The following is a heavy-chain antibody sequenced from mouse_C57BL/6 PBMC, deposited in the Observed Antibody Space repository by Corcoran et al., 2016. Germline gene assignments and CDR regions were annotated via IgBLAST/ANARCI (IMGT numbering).Heavy chain of an antibody. Sequence: EVQLQQSGPELVKPGASVKISCKASGYTFTDYYMNWVKQSHGKSLEWIGDINPNNGGTSYNQKFKGKATLTVDKSSSTAYMELRSLTSEDSAVYYCARGDYSIPYYFDYGGQGTTLTVSS. V-gene: IGHV1-26*01. CDR1: GYTFTDYY. J-gene: IGHJ2*01. D-gene: IGHD2-5*01. CDR3: ARGDYSIPYYFDY. CDR2: INPNNGGT.